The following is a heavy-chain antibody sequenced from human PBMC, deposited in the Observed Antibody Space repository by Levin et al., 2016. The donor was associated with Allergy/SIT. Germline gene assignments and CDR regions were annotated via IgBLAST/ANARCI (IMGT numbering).Heavy chain of an antibody. Sequence: VRQAPGKGLEWVANIKQDGSEKYYVDSVKGRFTISRDNSKNTLYLQMNSLRAEDTAVYYCAKCMVVTAKYYFDYWGQGTLVTVSS. CDR2: IKQDGSEK. CDR3: AKCMVVTAKYYFDY. V-gene: IGHV3-7*01. J-gene: IGHJ4*02. D-gene: IGHD2-21*02.